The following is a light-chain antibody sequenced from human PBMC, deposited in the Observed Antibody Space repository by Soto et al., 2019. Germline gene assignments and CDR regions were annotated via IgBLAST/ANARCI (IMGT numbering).Light chain of an antibody. J-gene: IGLJ1*01. CDR1: SSDVGGYNY. V-gene: IGLV2-14*03. CDR2: DVT. CDR3: SSYTSSNTYV. Sequence: QSALTQPASVSGSPGQWTTISCTGTSSDVGGYNYVSWYQHHPGKAPKLMIYDVTNRPSGVSNRFSGSKSGNTASLTISGLQTEDEADYHCSSYTSSNTYVFGTGTKVTVL.